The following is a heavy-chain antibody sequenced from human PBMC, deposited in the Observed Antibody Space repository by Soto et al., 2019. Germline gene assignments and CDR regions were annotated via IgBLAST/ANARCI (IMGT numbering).Heavy chain of an antibody. D-gene: IGHD2-21*01. Sequence: QVQLQETGPGLVKASETLSLTCSVSGGSINSYYWSWIRQPPGKGLEWVGYIYYTGSTNYNPSLKSRVTIPVDTSKKHFSLKLASVTAADTAEYYCARLYGYSHYMDIWGKGNTVTVSS. CDR3: ARLYGYSHYMDI. CDR1: GGSINSYY. J-gene: IGHJ6*03. CDR2: IYYTGST. V-gene: IGHV4-59*08.